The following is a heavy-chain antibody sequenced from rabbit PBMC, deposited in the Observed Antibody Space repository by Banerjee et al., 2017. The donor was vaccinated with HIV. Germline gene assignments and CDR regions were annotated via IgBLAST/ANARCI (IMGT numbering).Heavy chain of an antibody. V-gene: IGHV1S40*01. J-gene: IGHJ4*01. Sequence: QSLEESGGDLVKPGGSLTLTCTASGFSFSSSYVMCWVRQAPGKGLEWIACIYTGGSGSTYYATWAKGRFTISKTSSTTVTLQMTSLTAADTATYFCARDLAGVIGWNFNLWGPGTLVTVS. CDR1: GFSFSSSYV. CDR2: IYTGGSGST. D-gene: IGHD4-1*01. CDR3: ARDLAGVIGWNFNL.